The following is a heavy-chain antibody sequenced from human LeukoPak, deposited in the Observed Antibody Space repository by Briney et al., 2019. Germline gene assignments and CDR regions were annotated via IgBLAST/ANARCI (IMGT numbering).Heavy chain of an antibody. V-gene: IGHV2-5*01. Sequence: SGPTLVNPTQTLTLTCTFSGFSLSTSGVGVGWIRQPPGKALEWLALISWNDDKRYSPSLKSRLTITKDTSKNQVVLTMTNMDPVDTATYYCAHRLYDFWSGYYDGHYFDYWGQGTLVTVSS. J-gene: IGHJ4*02. CDR1: GFSLSTSGVG. CDR3: AHRLYDFWSGYYDGHYFDY. CDR2: ISWNDDK. D-gene: IGHD3-3*01.